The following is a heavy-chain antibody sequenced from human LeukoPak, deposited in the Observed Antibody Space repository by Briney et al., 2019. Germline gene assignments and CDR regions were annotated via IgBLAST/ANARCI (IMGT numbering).Heavy chain of an antibody. CDR3: AREGGSGYYPSPLGFDY. V-gene: IGHV4-59*01. D-gene: IGHD3-22*01. J-gene: IGHJ4*02. CDR2: IYYSGST. CDR1: GGSISSYY. Sequence: SEALSLTCTVSGGSISSYYWSWIRQPPGKGLEWIGYIYYSGSTNYNPSLKSRVTISVDTSKNQFSLKLSSVTAADTAVYYCAREGGSGYYPSPLGFDYWGQGTLVTVSS.